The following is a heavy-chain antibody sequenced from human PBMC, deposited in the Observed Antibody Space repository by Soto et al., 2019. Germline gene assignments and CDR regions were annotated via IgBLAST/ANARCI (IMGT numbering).Heavy chain of an antibody. CDR3: ARSSFDWFAFDI. V-gene: IGHV3-33*01. D-gene: IGHD3-9*01. CDR2: IWYDGSNT. CDR1: GFTLGRFG. J-gene: IGHJ3*02. Sequence: QVQLVESGGGVVQPGRSLRLSCASSGFTLGRFGMHWVRQAPGKGLEWVAVIWYDGSNTYYADSVKGRFTVSRANPKNTIDLQMDSLRAEDTAVYYCARSSFDWFAFDIWGPGTMVTVSA.